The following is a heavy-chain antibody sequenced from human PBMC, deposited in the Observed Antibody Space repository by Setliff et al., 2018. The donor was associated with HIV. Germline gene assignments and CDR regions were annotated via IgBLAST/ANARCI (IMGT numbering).Heavy chain of an antibody. Sequence: GESLKISCKAVNYTFTTYWIGWVRQLPGEGLEWMGIIYPDDSNIRYNPSFQSQVTISADKSITTAYLEVHNLKASDTATYYCARRDGRSMNAFEIWGPGTMVTVSS. CDR1: NYTFTTYW. D-gene: IGHD6-13*01. V-gene: IGHV5-51*01. J-gene: IGHJ3*02. CDR3: ARRDGRSMNAFEI. CDR2: IYPDDSNI.